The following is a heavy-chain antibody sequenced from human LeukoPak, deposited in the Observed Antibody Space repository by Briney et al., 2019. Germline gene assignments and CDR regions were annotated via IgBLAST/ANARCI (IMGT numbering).Heavy chain of an antibody. V-gene: IGHV3-23*01. CDR2: ISRSGANT. D-gene: IGHD1-26*01. CDR1: GFTFSSYA. J-gene: IGHJ4*02. Sequence: GGSLRLSCVVSGFTFSSYAINWVRQAPGKGLQWGSAISRSGANTYYPDSGKGPFTISREHSKNPLYPQMNSLKAQDTAVYYCGRMVGATIIHYWGQGTLVTVPS. CDR3: GRMVGATIIHY.